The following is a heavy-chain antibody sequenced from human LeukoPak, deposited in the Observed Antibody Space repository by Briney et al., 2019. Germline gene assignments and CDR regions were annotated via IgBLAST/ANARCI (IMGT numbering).Heavy chain of an antibody. CDR1: GDSFSSNSVT. CDR2: TYYRSTWYN. J-gene: IGHJ5*02. V-gene: IGHV6-1*01. Sequence: SQTLSLTCAISGDSFSSNSVTWNWIRQSPSRGLEWLSRTYYRSTWYNDYAVCVRGRITVNPDTSKNQFSLHLNSVTPEDTAVYYCARRLTQYDCFDPWGQGILVTVSS. D-gene: IGHD2-2*01. CDR3: ARRLTQYDCFDP.